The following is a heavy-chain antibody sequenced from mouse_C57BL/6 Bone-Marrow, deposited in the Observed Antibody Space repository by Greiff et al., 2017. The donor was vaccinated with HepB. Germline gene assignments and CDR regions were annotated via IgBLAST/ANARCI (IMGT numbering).Heavy chain of an antibody. D-gene: IGHD2-4*01. CDR2: IYPGSGNT. CDR3: ASYDFYYFDY. J-gene: IGHJ2*01. CDR1: GYSFTSYY. Sequence: QVHVKQSGPELVKPGASVKISCKASGYSFTSYYIHWVKQRPGQGLEWIGWIYPGSGNTKYNEKFKGKATLTADTSSSTAYMQLSSLTSEDSAVYYCASYDFYYFDYWGQGTTLTVSS. V-gene: IGHV1-66*01.